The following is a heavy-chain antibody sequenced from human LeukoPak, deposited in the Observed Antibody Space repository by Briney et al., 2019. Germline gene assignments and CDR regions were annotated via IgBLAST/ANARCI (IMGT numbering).Heavy chain of an antibody. CDR1: GGTFRSYA. J-gene: IGHJ4*02. V-gene: IGHV1-69*11. CDR3: ARDAGRYGSVPQRN. CDR2: IIPILRTP. Sequence: SVKVSCKASGGTFRSYAISWVRQAPGQGLEWMGRIIPILRTPNYAQNFQGRVTITTDESTSTAYMELSSLRSEDTAVYYCARDAGRYGSVPQRNWGQGTLVTVSS. D-gene: IGHD3-10*01.